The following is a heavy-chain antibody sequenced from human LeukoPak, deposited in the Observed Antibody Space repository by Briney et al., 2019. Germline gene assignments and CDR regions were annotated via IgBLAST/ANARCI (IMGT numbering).Heavy chain of an antibody. J-gene: IGHJ4*02. V-gene: IGHV3-7*03. CDR1: GFPFRGYW. CDR2: IKQDGSEK. D-gene: IGHD4-11*01. CDR3: ARDPLDYSAHRDY. Sequence: GGSLRLSCTASGFPFRGYWMSWVRQAPGKGLEWVANIKQDGSEKYYLVSVKGRFTVSRATAKNSLFLQIPTLRAGTTALYYRARDPLDYSAHRDYWGQGTLVTVSS.